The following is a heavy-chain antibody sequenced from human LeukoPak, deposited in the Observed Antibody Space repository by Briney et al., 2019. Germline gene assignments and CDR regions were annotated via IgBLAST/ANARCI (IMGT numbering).Heavy chain of an antibody. Sequence: PSETLSLTCAVYGGSFSGYYWSWIRQPPGKGLEWIGEINHSGSTNYNPSLKSRVTISVDTSKNQLSLKLSSVTAADTAVYYCATDRRDGYRHVGYYMDVWGKGTTVTVSS. D-gene: IGHD5-24*01. CDR3: ATDRRDGYRHVGYYMDV. CDR1: GGSFSGYY. CDR2: INHSGST. V-gene: IGHV4-34*01. J-gene: IGHJ6*03.